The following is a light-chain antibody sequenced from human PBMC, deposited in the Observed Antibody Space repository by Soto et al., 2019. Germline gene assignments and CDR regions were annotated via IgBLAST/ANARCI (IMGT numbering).Light chain of an antibody. CDR2: GAS. CDR3: QQYGSSPALFT. J-gene: IGKJ3*01. CDR1: QSVSSDY. V-gene: IGKV3-20*01. Sequence: EIVLTQSPGTLSLSPGERATLSCWASQSVSSDYLGWYQQKPGQAPRLLIYGASSRATGIPDRFSGSGSGTEFTLTISRLEPEDFAVYYCQQYGSSPALFTFGPGTKVDI.